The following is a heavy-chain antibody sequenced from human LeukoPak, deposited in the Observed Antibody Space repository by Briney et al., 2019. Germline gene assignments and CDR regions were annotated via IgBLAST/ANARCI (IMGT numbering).Heavy chain of an antibody. Sequence: ASVKVSCKASGYTFTSYDINWVRQAPGQGLEWMGCMNPNSGNTGYAQKFQGRVTITRNTSISTAYMELSSLRSEDTAVYYCARSYYYDSSGYYYGNWFDPWGQGTLVTVSS. CDR1: GYTFTSYD. J-gene: IGHJ5*02. V-gene: IGHV1-8*03. CDR2: MNPNSGNT. D-gene: IGHD3-22*01. CDR3: ARSYYYDSSGYYYGNWFDP.